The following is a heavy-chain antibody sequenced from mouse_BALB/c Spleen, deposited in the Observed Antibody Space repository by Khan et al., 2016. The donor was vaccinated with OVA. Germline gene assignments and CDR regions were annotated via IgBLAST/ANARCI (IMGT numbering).Heavy chain of an antibody. CDR3: ARFYDPYYAMDY. J-gene: IGHJ4*01. D-gene: IGHD2-3*01. V-gene: IGHV2-9*02. CDR1: GFSLTSYG. CDR2: IWAGGST. Sequence: QVQLKESGPGLVAPSQSLSITCTVSGFSLTSYGVHWVRQPPGEGLEWLGVIWAGGSTNYNSALMSRLSISKDNSKSQVFLKMNSLQTDDTAMYYCARFYDPYYAMDYWGQGTSVTVSS.